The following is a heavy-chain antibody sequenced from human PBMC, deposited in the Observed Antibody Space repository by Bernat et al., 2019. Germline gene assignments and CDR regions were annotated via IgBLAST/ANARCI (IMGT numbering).Heavy chain of an antibody. Sequence: QVQLQQWGAGLLKPSETLSLTCAVYGGSFSGYYWRWIRQPPGKGLEWIGEINHSGSTSYNPSLKSRVTISVDTSKNQFSLKLSAVTAADTAVYYCARVVVYDILTGYYSYYFDYWGQGTLVTVSS. V-gene: IGHV4-34*01. CDR3: ARVVVYDILTGYYSYYFDY. CDR2: INHSGST. CDR1: GGSFSGYY. D-gene: IGHD3-9*01. J-gene: IGHJ4*02.